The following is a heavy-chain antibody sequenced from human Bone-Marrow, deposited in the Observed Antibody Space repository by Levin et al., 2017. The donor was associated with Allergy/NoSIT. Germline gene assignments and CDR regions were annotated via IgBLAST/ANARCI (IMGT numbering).Heavy chain of an antibody. V-gene: IGHV3-30*18. CDR3: AKGKGSTSPLDV. Sequence: LTCAASGFTFSSYGMHWVRQAPGKGLEWVAVIRYDGNKKYFADSVKGRFTISRDNSKNTLYLQMNSLRPEDTAVYYCAKGKGSTSPLDVWGQGTTVTVSS. J-gene: IGHJ6*02. D-gene: IGHD2-2*01. CDR1: GFTFSSYG. CDR2: IRYDGNKK.